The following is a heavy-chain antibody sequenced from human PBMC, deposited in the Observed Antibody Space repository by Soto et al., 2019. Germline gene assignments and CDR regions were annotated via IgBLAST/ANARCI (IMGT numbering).Heavy chain of an antibody. CDR3: ARVYCSGGSCYPSYYYYMDV. Sequence: QVQLQESGPGLVKPSGTLSLTCAVSSGSISSSNWWSWVRQPPGKGLEWIGEIYHSGSTNYNPSLKSRVTISVDKSKNQFSLKLSSVTAADTAVYYCARVYCSGGSCYPSYYYYMDVWGKGTTVTVSS. D-gene: IGHD2-15*01. V-gene: IGHV4-4*02. CDR1: SGSISSSNW. J-gene: IGHJ6*03. CDR2: IYHSGST.